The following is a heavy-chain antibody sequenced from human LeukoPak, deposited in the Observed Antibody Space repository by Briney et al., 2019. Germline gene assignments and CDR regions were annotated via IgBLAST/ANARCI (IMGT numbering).Heavy chain of an antibody. CDR1: GATLHSFA. CDR2: TSGTEDST. CDR3: TKDLMTGFSSGWYFGY. V-gene: IGHV3-23*01. Sequence: PGGSLRLSCAASGATLHSFAMSWVRQAPGKGLEWLAVTSGTEDSTHYADSVRGRFIISTDSSKKSPYLQMNSLRAEDTAVYYCTKDLMTGFSSGWYFGYWGLGTLVTVSS. D-gene: IGHD6-19*01. J-gene: IGHJ4*02.